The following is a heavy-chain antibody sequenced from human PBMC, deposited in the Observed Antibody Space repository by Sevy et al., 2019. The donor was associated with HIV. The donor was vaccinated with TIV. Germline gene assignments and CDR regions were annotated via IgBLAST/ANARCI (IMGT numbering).Heavy chain of an antibody. V-gene: IGHV3-7*03. CDR1: GFTFSNYW. CDR2: IKRVGSEK. CDR3: ASDCNSATCLWGLDV. D-gene: IGHD1-26*01. J-gene: IGHJ6*02. Sequence: GGSLRLSCVASGFTFSNYWMSWVRQAPGKGLEWVANIKRVGSEKYYVASVKGGFTISRDNDKTSLYLQMNSLRDEDTAVYYCASDCNSATCLWGLDVWGPGTTVTVSS.